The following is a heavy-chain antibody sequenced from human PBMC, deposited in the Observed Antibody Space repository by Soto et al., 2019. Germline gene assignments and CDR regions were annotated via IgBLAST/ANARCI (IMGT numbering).Heavy chain of an antibody. J-gene: IGHJ4*02. D-gene: IGHD3-16*01. V-gene: IGHV3-74*01. CDR2: INIDGSTT. CDR1: GFTFSSYW. Sequence: EVHLVESGGGLVQPGGSLRLSCAASGFTFSSYWMRWVRQAPGRGLVWVSRINIDGSTTNYADSVKGRFTISRDNAKNTVYLQMNSLRVEDTAVYYWARGGRGGFDYWGQGTLVTVSS. CDR3: ARGGRGGFDY.